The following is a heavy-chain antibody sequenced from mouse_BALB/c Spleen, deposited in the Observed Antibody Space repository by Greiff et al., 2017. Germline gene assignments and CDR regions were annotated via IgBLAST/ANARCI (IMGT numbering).Heavy chain of an antibody. Sequence: EVQLQESGPGLVKPSQSLSLTCSVTGYSITSGYYWNWIRQFPGNKLEWMGYISYDGSNNYNPSLKNRISITRDTSKNQFFLKLNSVTTEDTATYYCARSGKGAWFAYWGQGTLVTVSA. V-gene: IGHV3-6*02. CDR1: GYSITSGYY. J-gene: IGHJ3*01. D-gene: IGHD2-1*01. CDR2: ISYDGSN. CDR3: ARSGKGAWFAY.